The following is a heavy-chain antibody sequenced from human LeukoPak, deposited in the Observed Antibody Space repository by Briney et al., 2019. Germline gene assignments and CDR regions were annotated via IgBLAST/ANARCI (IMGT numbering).Heavy chain of an antibody. CDR3: GRDRDLGLITLWCDY. V-gene: IGHV3-30*03. CDR1: GFTFSNYG. Sequence: PGGSLRLSCAASGFTFSNYGMQWVRQAPGKGLEWVAIISYDGSVKYYGDSVRGRFTISRDNSKNTVNLQMNSLRAGDTAVYYWGRDRDLGLITLWCDYGGRGVLVPVS. D-gene: IGHD3-16*01. J-gene: IGHJ4*02. CDR2: ISYDGSVK.